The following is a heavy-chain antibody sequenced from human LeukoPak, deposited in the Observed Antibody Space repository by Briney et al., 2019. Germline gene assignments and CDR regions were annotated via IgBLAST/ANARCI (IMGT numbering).Heavy chain of an antibody. J-gene: IGHJ6*03. CDR1: GFTFSSYA. Sequence: GGSLRLSCAASGFTFSSYAMHWVRQAPGKGLEWVAVISYDGSNKYCADSVKRRFTISRDNSKNTLYLQMNSLRAEDTAVYYCARSYYDILAGLSGYYYYMDVWGKGTTVTVSS. CDR2: ISYDGSNK. CDR3: ARSYYDILAGLSGYYYYMDV. D-gene: IGHD3-9*01. V-gene: IGHV3-30*16.